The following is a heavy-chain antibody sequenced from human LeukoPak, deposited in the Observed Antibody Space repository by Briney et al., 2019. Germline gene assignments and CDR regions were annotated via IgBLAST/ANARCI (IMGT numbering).Heavy chain of an antibody. CDR1: GGSISSYY. CDR2: IYYSGST. J-gene: IGHJ3*02. D-gene: IGHD3-3*01. Sequence: SETLSLTCTVSGGSISSYYWSWIRQHPGQGLEWIGYIYYSGSTYYNPSLKSRVTISVDTSKNQFSLKLCSVTAADTAVYYCAREGLDDAFDIWGQGTMVTVSS. V-gene: IGHV4-59*06. CDR3: AREGLDDAFDI.